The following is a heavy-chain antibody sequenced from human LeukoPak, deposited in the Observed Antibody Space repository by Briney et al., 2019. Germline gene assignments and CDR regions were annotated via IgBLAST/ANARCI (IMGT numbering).Heavy chain of an antibody. CDR2: IKQEGSEK. CDR3: ARVAMGATVVHPQHYYYMDV. J-gene: IGHJ6*03. CDR1: GFTFGGCW. V-gene: IGHV3-7*01. Sequence: GGSQSLFCAASGFTFGGCWMSWVRQAAGKGREWVANIKQEGSEKYCVDCVKGGFTIPRHNAKNSLYQQMKRLRAEDTAVYYCARVAMGATVVHPQHYYYMDVWGKGTTVTVSS. D-gene: IGHD4-23*01.